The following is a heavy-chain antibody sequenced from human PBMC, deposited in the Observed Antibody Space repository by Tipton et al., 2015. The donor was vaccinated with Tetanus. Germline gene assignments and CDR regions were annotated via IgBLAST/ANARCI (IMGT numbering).Heavy chain of an antibody. CDR3: GRGDIALMICAVRATDY. Sequence: SLRLSCAASGFIFNSYSMNWVRQAPGKGLEWVSSISSSGTYTYYADSVKGRFTISRDNAQKSLYLQMNSLRAEDTAVYFCGRGDIALMICAVRATDYWGQGALVTVSS. D-gene: IGHD2-8*01. CDR2: ISSSGTYT. V-gene: IGHV3-21*01. J-gene: IGHJ4*02. CDR1: GFIFNSYS.